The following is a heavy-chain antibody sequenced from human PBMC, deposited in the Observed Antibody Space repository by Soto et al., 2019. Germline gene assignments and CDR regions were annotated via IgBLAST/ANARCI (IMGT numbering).Heavy chain of an antibody. CDR1: GYTFTSYG. CDR2: IIPIFGTA. Sequence: SVKVSCKASGYTFTSYGISWVRQAPGQGLEWMGGIIPIFGTANYAQKFQGRVTITADESTSTAYMELSSLRSEDTAVYYCARALPGCSGGSCCFALYYYGMDVWGQGTTVTVSS. CDR3: ARALPGCSGGSCCFALYYYGMDV. V-gene: IGHV1-69*13. D-gene: IGHD2-15*01. J-gene: IGHJ6*02.